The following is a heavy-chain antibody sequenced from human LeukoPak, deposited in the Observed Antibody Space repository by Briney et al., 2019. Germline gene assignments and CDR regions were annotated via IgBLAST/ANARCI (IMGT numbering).Heavy chain of an antibody. Sequence: GGSLRLSCAASGFTFSSYWMHWVRQAPGKGLVWVSRINSDGSSTSYADSVKGRFTISRDNAKNTLYLQMNSLRAEDTAVYYCATISVGATKDFDYWGQGTLVTVSP. D-gene: IGHD1-26*01. J-gene: IGHJ4*02. CDR2: INSDGSST. CDR3: ATISVGATKDFDY. CDR1: GFTFSSYW. V-gene: IGHV3-74*01.